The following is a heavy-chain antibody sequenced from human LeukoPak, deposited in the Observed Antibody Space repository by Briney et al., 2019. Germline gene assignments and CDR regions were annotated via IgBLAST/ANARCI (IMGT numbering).Heavy chain of an antibody. CDR3: ARALRSGSYYEVDN. Sequence: ASVKVSCKASGYTFTGYYMHWVRQAPGQGLEWMGWINPNSGGTNYAQKFQGRVTTTRDTSISTAYMELSRLRTDDTAGYYCARALRSGSYYEVDNWGQGTLVTVSS. CDR2: INPNSGGT. V-gene: IGHV1-2*02. CDR1: GYTFTGYY. D-gene: IGHD1-26*01. J-gene: IGHJ4*02.